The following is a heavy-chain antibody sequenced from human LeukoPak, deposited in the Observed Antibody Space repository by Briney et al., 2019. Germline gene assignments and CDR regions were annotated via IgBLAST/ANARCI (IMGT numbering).Heavy chain of an antibody. CDR3: VGGYLVSSREYYYYGMDV. CDR2: ISNNGGYT. J-gene: IGHJ6*02. D-gene: IGHD1-26*01. Sequence: GGSLRLSCAASGFTFSSSAMSWVRQAPGKGLEWVSAISNNGGYTYYADSVQGRFTISRDNSKSTLCLQMNSLRAEDTAVYYCVGGYLVSSREYYYYGMDVWGQGTTVTVSS. CDR1: GFTFSSSA. V-gene: IGHV3-23*01.